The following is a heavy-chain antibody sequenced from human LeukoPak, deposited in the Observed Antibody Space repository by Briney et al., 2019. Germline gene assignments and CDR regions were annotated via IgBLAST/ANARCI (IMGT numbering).Heavy chain of an antibody. D-gene: IGHD2-2*01. CDR2: INHSGST. J-gene: IGHJ4*02. Sequence: SQTLSLTCTVSGGSISSGSYYWSWIRQPAGKGLEWIGEINHSGSTNYNPSLKIRVIISVDTSKNQFSLKLSSVTAADTAVYYCARGHEQEEYPLPPLHYWGQGTLVTVSS. CDR1: GGSISSGSYY. CDR3: ARGHEQEEYPLPPLHY. V-gene: IGHV4-61*09.